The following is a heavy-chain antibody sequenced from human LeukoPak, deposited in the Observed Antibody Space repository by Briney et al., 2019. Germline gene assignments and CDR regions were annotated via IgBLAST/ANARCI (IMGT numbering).Heavy chain of an antibody. CDR2: ISSSSSYI. V-gene: IGHV3-21*01. Sequence: KPGGSLRLSCAASGFTFSSYSMNWVRQAPGKGLEWVSSISSSSSYIYYADSVKGRFTISRDNAKNSLYLQMNSLRAEDTAVYYCARVVVAATVLLDAFDIWGQGTLVTVSS. CDR1: GFTFSSYS. D-gene: IGHD2-15*01. J-gene: IGHJ3*02. CDR3: ARVVVAATVLLDAFDI.